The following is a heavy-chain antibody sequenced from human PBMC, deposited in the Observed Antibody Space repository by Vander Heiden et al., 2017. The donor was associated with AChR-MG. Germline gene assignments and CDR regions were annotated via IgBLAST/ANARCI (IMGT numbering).Heavy chain of an antibody. Sequence: QVQLVPAGAEVKKPGASVKDSCRASGYIVTSYHIHWVRQAPGQGLEWSGKINPSSATTTYAQKFQGRGNMTRDTSTNTVYMELSSLRPEDTAVYYCAREDTNSWPGGYWGQGTLVTVS. V-gene: IGHV1-46*01. CDR3: AREDTNSWPGGY. J-gene: IGHJ4*02. D-gene: IGHD6-13*01. CDR2: INPSSATT. CDR1: GYIVTSYH.